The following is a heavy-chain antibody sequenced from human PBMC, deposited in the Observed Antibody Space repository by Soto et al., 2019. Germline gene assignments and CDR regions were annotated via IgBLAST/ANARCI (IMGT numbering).Heavy chain of an antibody. V-gene: IGHV4-4*07. CDR3: ARDQPVGYCTNGVCYNYYYYGMDV. Sequence: SETLSLTCTVSGGSISSYYWSWIRQPAGKGLEWIGRIYTSGSTNYNPSLKSRVTMSVDTSRNQFSLKLSSVTAADTAVYYCARDQPVGYCTNGVCYNYYYYGMDVWGQGTTVTVSS. CDR2: IYTSGST. D-gene: IGHD2-8*01. J-gene: IGHJ6*02. CDR1: GGSISSYY.